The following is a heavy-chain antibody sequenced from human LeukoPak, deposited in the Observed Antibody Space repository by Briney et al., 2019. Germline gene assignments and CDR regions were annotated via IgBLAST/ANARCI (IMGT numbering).Heavy chain of an antibody. CDR2: ISSSSSYI. D-gene: IGHD2-8*01. Sequence: PGGSLRLSCAASGFTFSSYSMNWVRQAPGKGLEWVSSISSSSSYIYYADSVKGRFTISRDNAKNSLYLQMNSLRAEDTAVYYCARLAMVYAILGRRCGMDVWGQGTTVTVSS. CDR3: ARLAMVYAILGRRCGMDV. V-gene: IGHV3-21*01. CDR1: GFTFSSYS. J-gene: IGHJ6*02.